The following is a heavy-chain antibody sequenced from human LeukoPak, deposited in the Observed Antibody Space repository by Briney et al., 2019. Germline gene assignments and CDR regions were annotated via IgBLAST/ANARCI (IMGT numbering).Heavy chain of an antibody. V-gene: IGHV6-1*01. J-gene: IGHJ3*02. CDR3: ARGGQGDGYSADDAFDI. CDR2: TYYRSKWYN. D-gene: IGHD5-24*01. CDR1: GDSVSSPSAA. Sequence: SQTLSLTCAISGDSVSSPSAAWNWLRQSPSGGLEWLGRTYYRSKWYNDYAVSVKSRITINPDTSKNQFSLQLNSVTPEDTAVYYCARGGQGDGYSADDAFDIWGQGTMVTVSS.